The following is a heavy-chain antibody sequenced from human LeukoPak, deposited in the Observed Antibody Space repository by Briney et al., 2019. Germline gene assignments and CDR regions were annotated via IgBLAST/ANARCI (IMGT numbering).Heavy chain of an antibody. D-gene: IGHD6-19*01. CDR2: IYYSGST. CDR3: ARARGSSGWYWFDP. CDR1: GGSISSYY. J-gene: IGHJ5*02. V-gene: IGHV4-59*01. Sequence: SETLSLTYTVSGGSISSYYWSWIRQPPGKGLEWIGYIYYSGSTNYNPSLKSRVTISVDTSKNQFSLKLSSVTAADTAVYYCARARGSSGWYWFDPWGQGTLVTVSS.